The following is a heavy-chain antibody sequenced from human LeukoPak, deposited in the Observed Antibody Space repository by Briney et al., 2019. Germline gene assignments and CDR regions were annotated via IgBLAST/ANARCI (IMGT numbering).Heavy chain of an antibody. J-gene: IGHJ6*03. D-gene: IGHD1-26*01. V-gene: IGHV7-4-1*02. Sequence: ASVKVSCKASGYTFTSYAMNWVRQAPGQGLEWMGWINTNTGNPTYAQGFTGRFVFSLDTSVSTAYLQISSLKAEDTAVYYCAREGSGSPFYYYYYYMDVWGKGTTVTVSS. CDR3: AREGSGSPFYYYYYYMDV. CDR2: INTNTGNP. CDR1: GYTFTSYA.